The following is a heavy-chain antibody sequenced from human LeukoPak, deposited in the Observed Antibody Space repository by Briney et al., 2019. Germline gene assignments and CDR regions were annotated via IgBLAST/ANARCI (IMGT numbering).Heavy chain of an antibody. CDR1: GYTFTSYD. Sequence: ASVKVSSKASGYTFTSYDINWGRQATGQGLEWMGWMNPNSGNTGYAQKFQGRGTMTRNTSISTAYMELSSLRSEDTAVYYCERGGPYDYGSGNVWGKGTTVTVSS. CDR2: MNPNSGNT. J-gene: IGHJ6*04. D-gene: IGHD3-10*01. CDR3: ERGGPYDYGSGNV. V-gene: IGHV1-8*01.